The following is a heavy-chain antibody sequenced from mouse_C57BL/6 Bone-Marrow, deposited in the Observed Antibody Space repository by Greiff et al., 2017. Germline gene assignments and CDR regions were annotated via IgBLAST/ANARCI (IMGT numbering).Heavy chain of an antibody. Sequence: VKLMESGPGLVAPSQSLSITCTVSGFSLTSYGVSWVRQPPGKGLEWLGVIWGDGSTNYHSALISRLSISKDNSKSQVFLKLNSLQTDDTATYYCAKPRGSVYDYDGGGYYYAMDYWGQGTSVTVSS. CDR2: IWGDGST. CDR3: AKPRGSVYDYDGGGYYYAMDY. V-gene: IGHV2-3*01. CDR1: GFSLTSYG. J-gene: IGHJ4*01. D-gene: IGHD2-4*01.